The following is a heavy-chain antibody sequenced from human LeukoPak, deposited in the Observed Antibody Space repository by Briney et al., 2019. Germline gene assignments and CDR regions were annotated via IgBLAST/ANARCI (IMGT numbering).Heavy chain of an antibody. Sequence: PGGSLRLSCAASGFTFSSYWMSWVRQAPGKGLEWVSLISSSGDNTYYADSVKGRFTISRDNAKNSLYLQMNSLRAEDTAVYYCARALGGLEAAGTRNWFDPWGQGTLVTVSS. D-gene: IGHD6-13*01. CDR3: ARALGGLEAAGTRNWFDP. V-gene: IGHV3-21*04. CDR2: ISSSGDNT. CDR1: GFTFSSYW. J-gene: IGHJ5*02.